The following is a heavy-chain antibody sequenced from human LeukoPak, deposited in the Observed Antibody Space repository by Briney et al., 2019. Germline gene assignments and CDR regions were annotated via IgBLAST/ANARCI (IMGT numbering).Heavy chain of an antibody. CDR3: ARGGYGSGSSYYMDV. Sequence: GGSLRLSCAASGFLFSKYWMTWVRQAPGKGLGWVSSISSSSSYIYYADSGKGRFTISRDNAKNSLYLQMNSLRAEDTAVYYCARGGYGSGSSYYMDVWGKGTTVTISS. CDR2: ISSSSSYI. D-gene: IGHD3-10*01. V-gene: IGHV3-21*01. CDR1: GFLFSKYW. J-gene: IGHJ6*03.